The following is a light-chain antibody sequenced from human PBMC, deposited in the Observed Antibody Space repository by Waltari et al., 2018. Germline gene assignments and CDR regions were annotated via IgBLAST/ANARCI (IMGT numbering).Light chain of an antibody. Sequence: DIVMTQSPDSLAVSLGQRATINCKSGQGVLYSSNNKNYLAGYQQKPGQPPKLLIYWASTPETGVPDRFSGSESGKDFTLTISSLQAEDVAVYYCQQYYSTLWTFGQGTKVEIK. V-gene: IGKV4-1*01. CDR2: WAS. CDR1: QGVLYSSNNKNY. J-gene: IGKJ1*01. CDR3: QQYYSTLWT.